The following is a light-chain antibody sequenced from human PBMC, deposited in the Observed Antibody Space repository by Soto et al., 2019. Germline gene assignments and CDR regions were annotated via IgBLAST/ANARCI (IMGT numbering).Light chain of an antibody. Sequence: DNQMTQSPSSLSASVGDRVTITCQASQDIKNNLNWYQQKPGKAPKLLIYGASNLETGVRSRFSGGGSGTDFTFTITSLQPEDFATYYCQQYDSLARCTFGGGTKVEI. CDR2: GAS. CDR1: QDIKNN. J-gene: IGKJ4*01. V-gene: IGKV1-33*01. CDR3: QQYDSLARCT.